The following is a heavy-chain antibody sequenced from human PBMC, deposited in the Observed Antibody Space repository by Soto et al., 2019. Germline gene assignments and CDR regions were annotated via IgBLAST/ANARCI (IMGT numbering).Heavy chain of an antibody. CDR2: INRDGSKM. V-gene: IGHV3-7*01. Sequence: EVQLVESGGGLVQPGGSLRLSCAASGFSFSASWMSWARQVPGKGLEWVANINRDGSKMSYVDSVNDRFTISRGNAQNTLYLQMNSLRAEDTAVYYCARHVIRGQGTLVTVSS. J-gene: IGHJ4*02. D-gene: IGHD2-21*01. CDR1: GFSFSASW. CDR3: ARHVI.